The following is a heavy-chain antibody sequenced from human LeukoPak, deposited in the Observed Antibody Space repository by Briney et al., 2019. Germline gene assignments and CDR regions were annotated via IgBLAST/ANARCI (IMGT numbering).Heavy chain of an antibody. Sequence: SETLSLTCTVSGGSISSSSYYWGWIRQPPGKGLEWIGSIYYSGSTYYNPSLKSRVTISVDTSKNQFSLKLSSVTAADTAVYYCARDLKVGATSVGYNWFDPWGQGTLVTVSS. CDR3: ARDLKVGATSVGYNWFDP. D-gene: IGHD1-26*01. CDR2: IYYSGST. V-gene: IGHV4-39*07. CDR1: GGSISSSSYY. J-gene: IGHJ5*02.